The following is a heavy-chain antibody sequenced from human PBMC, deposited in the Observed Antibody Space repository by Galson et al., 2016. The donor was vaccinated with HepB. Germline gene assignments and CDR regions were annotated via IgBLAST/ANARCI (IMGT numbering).Heavy chain of an antibody. D-gene: IGHD6-13*01. CDR2: IKHDGSEK. CDR1: GFTFNSYW. J-gene: IGHJ4*02. CDR3: ARTGRVYYFDY. Sequence: SLRLSCAVSGFTFNSYWMSWVRQTPGKGLEWVANIKHDGSEKYYVDSVKGRFTISRDNAKGSLYLQMNSLRAEDTALYFCARTGRVYYFDYWGQGTLVTVSS. V-gene: IGHV3-7*01.